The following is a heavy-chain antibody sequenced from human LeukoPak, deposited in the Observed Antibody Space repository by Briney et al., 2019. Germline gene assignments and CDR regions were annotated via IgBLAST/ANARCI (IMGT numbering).Heavy chain of an antibody. J-gene: IGHJ5*02. CDR2: IYSGGST. CDR3: ARGGAIFLNWFDP. D-gene: IGHD3-3*02. V-gene: IGHV3-53*01. CDR1: GFTVSSNY. Sequence: GGSLRLSCAASGFTVSSNYMSWVRQAPGKGLEGGSVIYSGGSTYYADPVKGRFTISRDNSKNTLYLQMNSLRAEDTAVYYCARGGAIFLNWFDPWGQGTLVTVSS.